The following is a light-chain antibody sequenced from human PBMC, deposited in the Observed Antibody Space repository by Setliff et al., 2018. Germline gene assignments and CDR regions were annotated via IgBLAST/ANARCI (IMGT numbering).Light chain of an antibody. CDR2: EVS. CDR3: CSYTSLLTYV. Sequence: QSVLAQPASVSGSPGQSITISCIGSTSDVGIYNYVSWFQQHPGSAPKLIIFEVSNRPSGVSNRFSGSKSGNTASLTISGLQAEDEADYYCCSYTSLLTYVFGSGTKGTV. V-gene: IGLV2-14*01. J-gene: IGLJ1*01. CDR1: TSDVGIYNY.